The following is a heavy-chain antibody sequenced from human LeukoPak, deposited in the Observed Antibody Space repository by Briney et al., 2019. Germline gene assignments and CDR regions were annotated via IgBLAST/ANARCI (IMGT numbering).Heavy chain of an antibody. D-gene: IGHD6-13*01. CDR1: GGSLNGYY. CDR3: ARDGIAAAGRGGNWFDP. Sequence: PSETLSPTCAVYGGSLNGYYWSWIRQPPGKRLEWIGEIDHSGSTNYNPSLKSRVTISVDTSKNQFSLKLSSVTAADTAVYYCARDGIAAAGRGGNWFDPWGQGTLVTVSS. J-gene: IGHJ5*02. CDR2: IDHSGST. V-gene: IGHV4-34*01.